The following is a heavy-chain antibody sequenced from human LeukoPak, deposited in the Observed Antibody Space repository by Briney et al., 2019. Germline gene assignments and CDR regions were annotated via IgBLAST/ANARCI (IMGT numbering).Heavy chain of an antibody. V-gene: IGHV4-39*07. Sequence: SETLSLTCIVPGGSISSSSYYWAWIRQSPGKGLEWIGTFSSGGSAYYNPSLTIRVSISKDTSDNQFSLSLYSVTAADTAVYSCARKQTGATYDVWGQGTQVTVSS. CDR1: GGSISSSSYY. CDR3: ARKQTGATYDV. D-gene: IGHD1-7*01. J-gene: IGHJ4*02. CDR2: FSSGGSA.